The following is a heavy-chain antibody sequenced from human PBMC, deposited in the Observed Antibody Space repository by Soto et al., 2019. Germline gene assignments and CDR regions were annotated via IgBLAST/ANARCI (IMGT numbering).Heavy chain of an antibody. CDR1: GGSISSSSYY. CDR2: IYYSGST. J-gene: IGHJ4*02. CDR3: ARHVGGSCYMCLDY. D-gene: IGHD2-15*01. V-gene: IGHV4-39*01. Sequence: QLQLQESGPGLVKPSETLSLTCTVSGGSISSSSYYWGWIRQPPGKGLEWIGSIYYSGSTYYNPSLKSRVTISVDTSKNQFSLKLSSVTAADTAVYYCARHVGGSCYMCLDYWGQGTLVTVSS.